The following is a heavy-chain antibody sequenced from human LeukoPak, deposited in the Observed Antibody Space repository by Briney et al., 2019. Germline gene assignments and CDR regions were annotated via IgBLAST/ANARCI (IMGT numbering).Heavy chain of an antibody. J-gene: IGHJ6*03. CDR2: INHSGST. Sequence: PSETLSLTCAVYGGSFSGYYWSWIRQPPGKGLERIGEINHSGSTNYNPSLKSRVTISVDTSKNQFSLKLSSVTAADTAVYYCARVGEGIAARPHYYYYYYMDVWGKGTTVTVSS. CDR3: ARVGEGIAARPHYYYYYYMDV. D-gene: IGHD6-6*01. CDR1: GGSFSGYY. V-gene: IGHV4-34*01.